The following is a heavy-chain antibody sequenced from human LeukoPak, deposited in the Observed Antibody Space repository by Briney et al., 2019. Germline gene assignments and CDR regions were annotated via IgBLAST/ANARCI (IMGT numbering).Heavy chain of an antibody. V-gene: IGHV4-34*01. CDR1: GGSFSGYY. CDR3: ARAHYGGYFDY. D-gene: IGHD4-23*01. J-gene: IGHJ4*02. Sequence: SETLSLTCAVYGGSFSGYYWSWIRQPPGKGLEWIGEINHSGSTNYNPSLKSRVTISVDTSKNQFSLKLSSVTAADTAVYYCARAHYGGYFDYWGQGTLVTVSS. CDR2: INHSGST.